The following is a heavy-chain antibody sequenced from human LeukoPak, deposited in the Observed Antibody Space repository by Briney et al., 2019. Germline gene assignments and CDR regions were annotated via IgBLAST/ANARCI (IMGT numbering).Heavy chain of an antibody. CDR3: ARDGEGYYDILTGYWPSHHSYYYYYGMDV. D-gene: IGHD3-9*01. V-gene: IGHV3-48*03. Sequence: PGGSLRLSCAASGFTISSYEMSWVRQAPGKGLEWVSYISSSGSTIYYADSVKGRFTISRDNAKNSLYLQMNSLRAEDTAVYYCARDGEGYYDILTGYWPSHHSYYYYYGMDVWGQGTTVTVSS. CDR2: ISSSGSTI. CDR1: GFTISSYE. J-gene: IGHJ6*02.